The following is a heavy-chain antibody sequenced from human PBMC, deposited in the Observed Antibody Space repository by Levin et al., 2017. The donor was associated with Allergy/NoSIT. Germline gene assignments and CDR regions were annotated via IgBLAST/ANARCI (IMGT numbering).Heavy chain of an antibody. V-gene: IGHV3-72*01. CDR3: TRRIVTTGGLETCDI. CDR1: GFIFSDHY. D-gene: IGHD5-12*01. Sequence: GGSLRLSCAASGFIFSDHYMDWVRQAPGKGLEWVGRIRNKANRYTIEYAASVKGRFTISRDDSKSSLYLQMNSLTTEDTAVYYCTRRIVTTGGLETCDIWGQGTMVTVSS. CDR2: IRNKANRYTI. J-gene: IGHJ3*02.